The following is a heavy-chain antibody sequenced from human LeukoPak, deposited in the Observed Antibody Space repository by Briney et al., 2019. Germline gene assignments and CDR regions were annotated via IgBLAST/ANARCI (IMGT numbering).Heavy chain of an antibody. V-gene: IGHV3-30-3*01. J-gene: IGHJ5*02. D-gene: IGHD1-14*01. Sequence: GGSLRLSCAASGFTFSSYAMHWVRQAPGKGLEWVAVISYDGSNKYYADSVKGRFTISRDNSKNSLYLQMNSLRAEDTALYYCAKDTGPWGQGTLVTVSS. CDR3: AKDTGP. CDR2: ISYDGSNK. CDR1: GFTFSSYA.